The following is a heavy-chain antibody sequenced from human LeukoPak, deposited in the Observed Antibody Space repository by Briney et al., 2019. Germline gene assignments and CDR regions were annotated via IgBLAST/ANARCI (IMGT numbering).Heavy chain of an antibody. CDR3: ARSRRDIVATIFDY. CDR2: IIPILGIA. V-gene: IGHV1-69*04. CDR1: GGTFSSYA. Sequence: GASVKVSCKASGGTFSSYAISWVRQAPGRGLEWMGRIIPILGIANYAQKFQGRVTITADKSTSTAYMELSSLRSEDTAVYYCARSRRDIVATIFDYWGQGNLVTVSS. J-gene: IGHJ4*02. D-gene: IGHD5-12*01.